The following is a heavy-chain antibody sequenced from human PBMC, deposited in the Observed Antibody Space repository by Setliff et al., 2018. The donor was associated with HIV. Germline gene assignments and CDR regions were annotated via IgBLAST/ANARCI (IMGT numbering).Heavy chain of an antibody. D-gene: IGHD3-10*01. Sequence: SETLSLTCTVSGGSISSSSYYWGWIRQPPGKGLEWIGSIYYSGSTYYNPSLKSRVTISVDTSKNQFSLKLSSVTAADTAVYYCARGRFHRLHRPYSGSGSLGIQYFDYWGQGTLVTVSS. V-gene: IGHV4-39*01. J-gene: IGHJ4*02. CDR1: GGSISSSSYY. CDR2: IYYSGST. CDR3: ARGRFHRLHRPYSGSGSLGIQYFDY.